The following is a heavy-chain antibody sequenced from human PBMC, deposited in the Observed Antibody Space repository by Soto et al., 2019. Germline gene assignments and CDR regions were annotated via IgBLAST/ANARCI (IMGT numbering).Heavy chain of an antibody. D-gene: IGHD6-6*01. CDR2: ISGSDDST. CDR3: AKRSSSATFDY. V-gene: IGHV3-23*01. CDR1: GFTFSSYA. Sequence: EVQLLESGGGLVQPGESLRLSCAASGFTFSSYAMSWVRQAPGKGLEWVSVISGSDDSTYYADSVKGRFTISRDNSKNTLYRQMNSLRAEDTAVYYCAKRSSSATFDYWGQGTLVTASS. J-gene: IGHJ4*02.